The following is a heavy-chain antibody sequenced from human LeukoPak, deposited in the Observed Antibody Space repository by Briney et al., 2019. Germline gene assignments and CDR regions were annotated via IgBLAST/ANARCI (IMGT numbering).Heavy chain of an antibody. V-gene: IGHV3-30*03. CDR1: GFXFSSYG. CDR3: AVAGTSWWFDP. J-gene: IGHJ5*02. CDR2: ISYDGSNK. Sequence: PGGSLRLSCAASGFXFSSYGMHWVRQAPGKGLEWVAVISYDGSNKYYADSVKGRFTISRDNSKNTLYLQMNSLRAEDTAVYYCAVAGTSWWFDPWGQGTLVTVSS. D-gene: IGHD6-19*01.